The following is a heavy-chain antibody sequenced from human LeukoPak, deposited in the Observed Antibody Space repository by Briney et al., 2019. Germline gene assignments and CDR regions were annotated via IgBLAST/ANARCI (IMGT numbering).Heavy chain of an antibody. CDR2: ISAYNGNT. J-gene: IGHJ4*02. D-gene: IGHD6-19*01. Sequence: ASVKASCKASGYTFTSYGISWVRQAPGQGLEWMGWISAYNGNTNYAQKLQGRVTMTTDTSTSTAYMELRSLRSDDTAVYYCAGSLAVAGTGFLFYWGQGTLVTVSS. CDR1: GYTFTSYG. V-gene: IGHV1-18*04. CDR3: AGSLAVAGTGFLFY.